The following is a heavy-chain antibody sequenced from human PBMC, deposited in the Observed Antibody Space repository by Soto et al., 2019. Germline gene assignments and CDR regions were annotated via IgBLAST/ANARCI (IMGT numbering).Heavy chain of an antibody. J-gene: IGHJ1*01. D-gene: IGHD6-19*01. V-gene: IGHV4-39*01. CDR1: GGSISSSSYY. Sequence: QLQLQESGPGLVKPSETLSLTCTVSGGSISSSSYYWGWIRQLPGKGLEWIGSIYYSGSTYYNPSLKSRVTISVDTSKSQFSLKLSSVTAADTAVYYCARLTREYSSGWYGFQHWGQGTLVTVSS. CDR3: ARLTREYSSGWYGFQH. CDR2: IYYSGST.